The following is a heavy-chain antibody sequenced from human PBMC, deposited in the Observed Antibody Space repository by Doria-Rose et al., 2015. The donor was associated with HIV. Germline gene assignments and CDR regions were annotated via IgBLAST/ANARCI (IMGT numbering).Heavy chain of an antibody. CDR2: LNVGNGDT. CDR3: ARIHSLSSSSLGH. CDR1: TFSAYA. D-gene: IGHD6-13*01. Sequence: TFSAYAIHWVRQAPGPRLEWMGWLNVGNGDTRYSRKFQDRVTITSDTSANTGYMALSSLRSEDTAVYYCARIHSLSSSSLGHWGQGTLVTVSS. V-gene: IGHV1-3*01. J-gene: IGHJ4*02.